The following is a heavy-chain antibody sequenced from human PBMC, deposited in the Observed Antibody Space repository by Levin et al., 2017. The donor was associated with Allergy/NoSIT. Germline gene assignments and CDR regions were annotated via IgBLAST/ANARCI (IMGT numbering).Heavy chain of an antibody. D-gene: IGHD2-2*01. CDR3: ARRRGLGWGSTSPQVGIFDY. CDR1: GGSIRSSSYY. Sequence: SQTLSLTCTVSGGSIRSSSYYWGWIRQPPGKGLEWIGSIYYSGSTYYNPSLKSRVTISVDTSKNQFSLKLSSVTAADTAVYYCARRRGLGWGSTSPQVGIFDYWGQGTLVTVSS. J-gene: IGHJ4*02. V-gene: IGHV4-39*01. CDR2: IYYSGST.